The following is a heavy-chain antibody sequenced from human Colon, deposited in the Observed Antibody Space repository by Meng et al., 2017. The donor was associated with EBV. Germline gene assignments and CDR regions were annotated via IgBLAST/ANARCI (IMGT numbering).Heavy chain of an antibody. J-gene: IGHJ4*02. CDR2: QCHADDT. Sequence: QPQLRESGLGLVQPSETLSLPCTVSGGPISRTGTCGGWIRQPPGKGLEWIGSQCHADDTYYNPSLMGRVTISVDTSKNQVSLKLTSVTAADTSIYYCARHTFSGNPGGIDSWGQGILVTVSS. CDR3: ARHTFSGNPGGIDS. CDR1: GGPISRTGTC. D-gene: IGHD4-23*01. V-gene: IGHV4-39*01.